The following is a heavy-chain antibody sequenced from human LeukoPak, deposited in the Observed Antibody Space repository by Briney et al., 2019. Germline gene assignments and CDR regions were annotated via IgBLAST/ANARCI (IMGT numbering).Heavy chain of an antibody. CDR1: GYTFTSYA. CDR2: INAGNGNT. J-gene: IGHJ4*02. D-gene: IGHD5-18*01. Sequence: ASVKVSCKASGYTFTSYAMHWVRQAPGQRLEWMGWINAGNGNTKYSQEFQGRVAITRDTSASTAYMELSSLRSEDMAVYYCARAHVDTAMVPGIDYWGQGTLVTVSS. V-gene: IGHV1-3*03. CDR3: ARAHVDTAMVPGIDY.